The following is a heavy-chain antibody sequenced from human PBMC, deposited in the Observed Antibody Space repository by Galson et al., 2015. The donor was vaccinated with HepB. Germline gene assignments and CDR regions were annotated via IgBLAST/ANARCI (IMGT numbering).Heavy chain of an antibody. J-gene: IGHJ4*01. D-gene: IGHD3-22*01. CDR1: GYTFTSYG. V-gene: IGHV1-18*04. Sequence: QSGAEVKKPGASVKVSCKASGYTFTSYGISWVRQAPGQGLEWMGWINTFNGNTHYAQTLQGRVTMTTDTSTTTVYVEVRSLRPDDTALYYCARDDSGGHYPEHWGQGTLVIVSS. CDR3: ARDDSGGHYPEH. CDR2: INTFNGNT.